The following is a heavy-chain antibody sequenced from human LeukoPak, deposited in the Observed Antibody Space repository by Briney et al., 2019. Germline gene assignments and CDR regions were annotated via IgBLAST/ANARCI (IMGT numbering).Heavy chain of an antibody. CDR3: ASQHSSGYAYAIDY. Sequence: GGSLRLSCAASGFTFSSYSMNWVRQAPGKGLEWVSSISSSSSYTYYADSVKGRFTISRDNAKNSLYLQMNSLRAEDTAVYYCASQHSSGYAYAIDYWGQGTLVTVSS. CDR2: ISSSSSYT. V-gene: IGHV3-21*01. CDR1: GFTFSSYS. J-gene: IGHJ4*02. D-gene: IGHD3-22*01.